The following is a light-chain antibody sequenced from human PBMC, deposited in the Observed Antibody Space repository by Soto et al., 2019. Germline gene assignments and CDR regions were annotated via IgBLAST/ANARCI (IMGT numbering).Light chain of an antibody. CDR1: QSLLHSNGYNN. J-gene: IGKJ3*01. V-gene: IGKV2-28*01. CDR3: MQDLQTPVT. Sequence: DIVMTQSPLSLPVTPGEPASISCRSSQSLLHSNGYNNLDWYLQKPGQSPQLLIYLGSNRASGVPDRFSGIGCGTDFTLIISSVEAEDVGVYYCMQDLQTPVTFCPRTKVDIK. CDR2: LGS.